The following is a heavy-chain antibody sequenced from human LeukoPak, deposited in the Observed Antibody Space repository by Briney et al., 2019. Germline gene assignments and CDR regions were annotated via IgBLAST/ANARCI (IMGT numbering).Heavy chain of an antibody. D-gene: IGHD3-22*01. Sequence: SETLSLTCTVSGGSISSYYWSWIRQPPGKGLEWIGYFYYSGGTNYNPSLKSRVTISVDTSKNQFSLKLSSVTAADTAVYYCARQGSHYYDSSGYLDYWGQGTLVTVSS. CDR3: ARQGSHYYDSSGYLDY. CDR1: GGSISSYY. V-gene: IGHV4-59*08. J-gene: IGHJ4*02. CDR2: FYYSGGT.